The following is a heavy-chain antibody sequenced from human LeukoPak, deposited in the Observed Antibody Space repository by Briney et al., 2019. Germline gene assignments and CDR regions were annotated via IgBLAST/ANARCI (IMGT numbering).Heavy chain of an antibody. J-gene: IGHJ6*03. CDR1: GGSISSYY. Sequence: SETLSLTCTVSGGSISSYYWSWIRQPPGKGLEWIGYIYYSGSTNYNPSLKSRVTISVDTSKNQFSLKLSSVTAADTAVYYCARASISGEFVHYYYYYYMDVWGKGTTVTISS. D-gene: IGHD3-10*02. CDR3: ARASISGEFVHYYYYYYMDV. CDR2: IYYSGST. V-gene: IGHV4-59*01.